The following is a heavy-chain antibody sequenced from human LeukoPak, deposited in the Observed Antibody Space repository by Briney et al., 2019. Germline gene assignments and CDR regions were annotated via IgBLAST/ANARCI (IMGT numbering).Heavy chain of an antibody. CDR1: GFTFSNYG. D-gene: IGHD3-16*01. CDR2: ISAGGDNT. V-gene: IGHV3-23*01. CDR3: AKEKGPRLPFDY. J-gene: IGHJ4*02. Sequence: PGGSLRLSCAASGFTFSNYGMGWVRQAPGKGLEWVSAISAGGDNTYYANSVRGRFTISRDNSKNTLYLQMNTLRAKDTALYFCAKEKGPRLPFDYWGQETLVTVSS.